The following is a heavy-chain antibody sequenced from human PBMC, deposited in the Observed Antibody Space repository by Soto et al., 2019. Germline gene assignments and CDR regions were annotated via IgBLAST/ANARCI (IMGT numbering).Heavy chain of an antibody. CDR3: LHRIPGDTSGWDRGVFDY. Sequence: QITLKESGPTVVQPTQTVTLTCTFSGFSLSTSGEGVGWIRQPPGKALEWLALIYWDDDKRYSPSLRNRLTITKDTARNQVVRTMTNMAPVDTATYFCLHRIPGDTSGWDRGVFDYWGQGTLVTVSS. CDR1: GFSLSTSGEG. CDR2: IYWDDDK. D-gene: IGHD6-19*01. V-gene: IGHV2-5*02. J-gene: IGHJ4*02.